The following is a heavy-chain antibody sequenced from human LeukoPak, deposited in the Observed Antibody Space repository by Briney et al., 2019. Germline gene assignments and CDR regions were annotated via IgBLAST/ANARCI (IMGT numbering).Heavy chain of an antibody. J-gene: IGHJ4*02. CDR2: TSCDLKGK. CDR1: GFTFRNYV. V-gene: IGHV3-30*03. D-gene: IGHD3-10*01. Sequence: GGSLRLSCAASGFTFRNYVMHWVRQAPGKGLEWGAVTSCDLKGKLYADSVKGRFTISRDNSRSTVYLQMNRLRDEDTAIYYCAREGYYGSGSPPSLYFDYWGQGTLVTVSS. CDR3: AREGYYGSGSPPSLYFDY.